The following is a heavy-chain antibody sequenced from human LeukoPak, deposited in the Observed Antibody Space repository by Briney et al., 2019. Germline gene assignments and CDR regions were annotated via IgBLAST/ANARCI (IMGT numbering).Heavy chain of an antibody. D-gene: IGHD3-3*01. CDR2: IYTSGST. CDR1: GGSISSGSYY. CDR3: ARDHWETYYDFWSGYYGTNWFDP. Sequence: PSQTLSLTCTVSGGSISSGSYYWSWIRQPAGKGLEWIGRIYTSGSTNYNPSLKSRVTISVDTSKNQFSLKLSSVTAADTAVYYCARDHWETYYDFWSGYYGTNWFDPWGQGTLVTVSS. J-gene: IGHJ5*02. V-gene: IGHV4-61*02.